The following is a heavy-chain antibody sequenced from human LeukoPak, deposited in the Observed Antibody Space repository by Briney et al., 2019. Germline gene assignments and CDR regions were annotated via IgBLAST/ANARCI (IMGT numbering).Heavy chain of an antibody. Sequence: SETLSLTCAVYGGSFSGYYWSWIRQPPGKGLEWIGYIYYSGSTNYNPSLKSRATISADTSKNQFSLKLSSVTAADTAVYYCARERYYGMDVWGQGTTVTVFS. CDR3: ARERYYGMDV. J-gene: IGHJ6*02. CDR1: GGSFSGYY. V-gene: IGHV4-59*01. CDR2: IYYSGST.